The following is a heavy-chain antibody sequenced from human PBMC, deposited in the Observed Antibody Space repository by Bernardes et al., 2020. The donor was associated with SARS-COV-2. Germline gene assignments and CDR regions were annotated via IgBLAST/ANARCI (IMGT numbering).Heavy chain of an antibody. CDR2: LNKDGSEK. CDR3: ARGAYMFGNEL. V-gene: IGHV3-7*01. J-gene: IGHJ4*02. Sequence: GGSLRLSCAASGFTFRSYWMSWVRQAPGKGLEWLAKLNKDGSEKYYVDSGKGRFTISRDNAKNSLYVEVNSLRAEDTAVYYCARGAYMFGNELWGQGTLVTVSS. D-gene: IGHD3-3*02. CDR1: GFTFRSYW.